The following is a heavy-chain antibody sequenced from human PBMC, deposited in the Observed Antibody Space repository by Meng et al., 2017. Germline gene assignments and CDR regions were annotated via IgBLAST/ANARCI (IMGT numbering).Heavy chain of an antibody. D-gene: IGHD6-13*01. CDR2: ISGSGGST. J-gene: IGHJ4*02. CDR1: GFTFSSYA. V-gene: IGHV3-23*01. CDR3: AKPFWYSSSRYYFDY. Sequence: VQVLESGGGLVQPGGSLRLSCAASGFTFSSYAMSWVRQAPGKGLEWVSAISGSGGSTYYADSVKGRFTISRDNSKNTLYLQMNSLRAEDTAVYYCAKPFWYSSSRYYFDYWGQGTLVTVSS.